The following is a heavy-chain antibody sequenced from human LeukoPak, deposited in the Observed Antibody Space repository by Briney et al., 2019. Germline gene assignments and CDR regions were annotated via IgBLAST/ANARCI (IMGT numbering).Heavy chain of an antibody. J-gene: IGHJ4*02. D-gene: IGHD3-3*01. CDR1: GYIFTGYR. CDR2: INPNSGGT. CDR3: ARDSGYYATSSLFQDY. V-gene: IGHV1-2*02. Sequence: GASVKVSCKASGYIFTGYRMHWVRQAPGQGLEWMGWINPNSGGTNYARKFQGRVTMTRDTSISTAYMELSRLRSDDTAVYYCARDSGYYATSSLFQDYWGQGTLVTVSS.